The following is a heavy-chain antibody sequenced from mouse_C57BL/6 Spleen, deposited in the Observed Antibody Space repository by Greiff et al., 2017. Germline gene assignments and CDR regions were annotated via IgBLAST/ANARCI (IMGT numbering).Heavy chain of an antibody. CDR1: GYTFTEYT. CDR3: ARHGGITTVVATCYFDY. Sequence: QVQLQQSGAELVKPGASVKLSCKASGYTFTEYTIHWVKQRSGQGLEWIGWFYPGSGSIMYNEKFKDKATLTADKSSSTVYMEISRLTSEDSAVYFCARHGGITTVVATCYFDYWGQGTTLTVSS. CDR2: FYPGSGSI. D-gene: IGHD1-1*01. V-gene: IGHV1-62-2*01. J-gene: IGHJ2*01.